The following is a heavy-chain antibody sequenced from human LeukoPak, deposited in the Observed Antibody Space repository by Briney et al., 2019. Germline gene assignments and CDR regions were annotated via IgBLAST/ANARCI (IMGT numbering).Heavy chain of an antibody. D-gene: IGHD1-26*01. Sequence: PGGSLRLSCAASGFTFSSYSMHWVRQAPGKGLMWVSRLKSDGSSTGCADSVKGRFTISRDNAKNTLYLQMNSLRVEDTAVYYCAGTKYIGSAIDYWGQGTLVTVSS. CDR2: LKSDGSST. V-gene: IGHV3-74*01. CDR1: GFTFSSYS. CDR3: AGTKYIGSAIDY. J-gene: IGHJ4*02.